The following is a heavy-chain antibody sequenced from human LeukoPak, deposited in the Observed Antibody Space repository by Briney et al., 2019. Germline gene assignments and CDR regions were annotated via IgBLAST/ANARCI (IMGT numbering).Heavy chain of an antibody. CDR3: ATAPDCSGGSCYYFDY. V-gene: IGHV5-51*01. J-gene: IGHJ4*02. D-gene: IGHD2-15*01. CDR2: IYPGDSDT. Sequence: PGEPLKISCKGSGYSFTSYWIGWVRQMPGKGLEWMGIIYPGDSDTRYSPSFQGQVTISADKSISSAYLQWSSLKASDTARYYCATAPDCSGGSCYYFDYWGQGTLVTVSS. CDR1: GYSFTSYW.